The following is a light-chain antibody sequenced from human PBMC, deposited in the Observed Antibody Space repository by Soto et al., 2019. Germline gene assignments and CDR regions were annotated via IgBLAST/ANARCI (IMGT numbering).Light chain of an antibody. CDR3: GTWDSSLSVGL. CDR2: DND. CDR1: SSNIGAGFD. J-gene: IGLJ2*01. Sequence: QSVLTQPPSVSGAPGQRVTISCTGSSSNIGAGFDVHWYHQIAGTAPKLLIFDNDKRPSGIPDRFSGSKSGTSATLDITGLQAGDEADYYCGTWDSSLSVGLFGGGTKVTVL. V-gene: IGLV1-51*01.